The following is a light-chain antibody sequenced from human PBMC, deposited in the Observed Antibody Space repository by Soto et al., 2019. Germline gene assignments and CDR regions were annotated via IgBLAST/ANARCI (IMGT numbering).Light chain of an antibody. CDR1: QSISSY. J-gene: IGKJ1*01. V-gene: IGKV1-39*01. CDR2: AAS. CDR3: QQSYSTLWS. Sequence: DSQMAQFPSSLSASVGDRVTITCRASQSISSYLNWYQQKPGKAPKLLIYAASSLQSGVPSRFSGSGSGTDFTLTISSLQPEDFATYYCQQSYSTLWSFGQGTKVDIK.